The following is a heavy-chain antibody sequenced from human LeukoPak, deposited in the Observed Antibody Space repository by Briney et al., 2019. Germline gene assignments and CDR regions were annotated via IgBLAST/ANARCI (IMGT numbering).Heavy chain of an antibody. J-gene: IGHJ4*02. CDR1: GYTFTGYY. CDR2: INSNSGGT. D-gene: IGHD5-18*01. CDR3: ASTSDTAMVPPFDY. V-gene: IGHV1-2*04. Sequence: ASVTVSCKASGYTFTGYYMHWVRQAPGQGLEWMGWINSNSGGTNYAQKFQGWVTMTRDTSISTAYMELSRLRSDDTAVYYCASTSDTAMVPPFDYWGQGTLVTVSS.